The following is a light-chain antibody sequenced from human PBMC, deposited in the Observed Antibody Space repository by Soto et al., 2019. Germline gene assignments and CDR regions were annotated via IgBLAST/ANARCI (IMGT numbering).Light chain of an antibody. V-gene: IGKV1-5*03. CDR2: KAS. CDR1: QSISHW. CDR3: QKYESYPLT. J-gene: IGKJ4*01. Sequence: DIQMTQSPSTLSASVGDRVTITCRASQSISHWLAWYQQKPGQAPKLLIYKASSLESGVPSRFSGSGSGTEFTLTISSLQPDDFASYYCQKYESYPLTFGGGTKVEIK.